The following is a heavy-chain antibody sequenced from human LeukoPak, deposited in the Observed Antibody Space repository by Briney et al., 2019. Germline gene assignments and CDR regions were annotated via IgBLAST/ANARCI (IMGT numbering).Heavy chain of an antibody. CDR2: ISPDARYI. J-gene: IGHJ1*01. Sequence: GGSLRLSCAASGFTFSRYSMNWVRQAPGKGLEWVSSISPDARYIYYADSLKGRFTVSRDNAKNSLYLQMNSLAVEDTAVYYCTTPAAGRRAEYSQYWGQGTLLTVSP. CDR1: GFTFSRYS. V-gene: IGHV3-21*01. D-gene: IGHD6-13*01. CDR3: TTPAAGRRAEYSQY.